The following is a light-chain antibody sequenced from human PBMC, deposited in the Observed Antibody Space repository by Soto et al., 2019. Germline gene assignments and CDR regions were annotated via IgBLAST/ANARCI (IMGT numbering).Light chain of an antibody. CDR2: DIR. V-gene: IGLV2-14*03. J-gene: IGLJ1*01. CDR3: RSYTSSSTRV. Sequence: QSALTQPASVSGSPGQSITISCTGTSSDVGGYKYVSWYQQHPGKAPKLMIYDIRNRPSGVSNRFSGSKSGNTASLTISGLQAEDEADDYCRSYTSSSTRVFGTGTKVTVL. CDR1: SSDVGGYKY.